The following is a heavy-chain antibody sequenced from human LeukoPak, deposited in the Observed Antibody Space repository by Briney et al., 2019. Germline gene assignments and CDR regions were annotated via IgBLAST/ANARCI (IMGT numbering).Heavy chain of an antibody. Sequence: ASVKVSCKASGHTFTGYYMHWVRQAPGQGLEWMGWINPNSGGTNYAQKFQGRVTMTRDTSISTAYMELSRLRSDDTAVYYCARGDYDILTGYPSYYFDYWGQGTLVTVSS. V-gene: IGHV1-2*02. CDR3: ARGDYDILTGYPSYYFDY. J-gene: IGHJ4*02. CDR1: GHTFTGYY. D-gene: IGHD3-9*01. CDR2: INPNSGGT.